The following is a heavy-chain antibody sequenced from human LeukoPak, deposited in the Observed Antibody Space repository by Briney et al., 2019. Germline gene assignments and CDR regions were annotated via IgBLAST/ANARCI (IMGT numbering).Heavy chain of an antibody. D-gene: IGHD6-13*01. CDR2: ISGSGGST. Sequence: PGGSLRLSCAASGFTFTSYAMTWVRQAPGKGLEWVSAISGSGGSTYYADSVKGRFTTSRDNSKNTLYLQMNSLRAEDTAVYYCARDARQQLVERFDYWGQGTLVTVSS. CDR1: GFTFTSYA. V-gene: IGHV3-23*01. J-gene: IGHJ4*02. CDR3: ARDARQQLVERFDY.